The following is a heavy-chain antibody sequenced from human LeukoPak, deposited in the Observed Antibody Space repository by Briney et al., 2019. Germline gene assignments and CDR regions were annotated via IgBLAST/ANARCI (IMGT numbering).Heavy chain of an antibody. V-gene: IGHV4-4*09. CDR2: IYTSGSP. D-gene: IGHD2-2*01. J-gene: IGHJ5*02. CDR3: ARATQRYCSGTTCFPYWFDP. Sequence: SGTLSLTCSVSGGSISSYYWSWIRQPPGKGLGWIGYIYTSGSPNYNPSLKSRVTMSVDMSRRQFSLMLSSVTAADTAVYYCARATQRYCSGTTCFPYWFDPWGQGTLVTVSS. CDR1: GGSISSYY.